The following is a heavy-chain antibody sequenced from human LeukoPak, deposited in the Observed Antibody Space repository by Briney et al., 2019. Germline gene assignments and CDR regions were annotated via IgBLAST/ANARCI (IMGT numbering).Heavy chain of an antibody. D-gene: IGHD5-18*01. V-gene: IGHV3-7*01. Sequence: GGSLRLSCAASGFTFSSYWMGWVRQAPGKGLEWVANIKQDGSEKYYVDSVKGRFTISRDNAKNSLYLQMNSLRAEDTAVYYCVVLRPRGYSYGYYYWGQGTLVTVSS. CDR2: IKQDGSEK. CDR3: VVLRPRGYSYGYYY. J-gene: IGHJ4*02. CDR1: GFTFSSYW.